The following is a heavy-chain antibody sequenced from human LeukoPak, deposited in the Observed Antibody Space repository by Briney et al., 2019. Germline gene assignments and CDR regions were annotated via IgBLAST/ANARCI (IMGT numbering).Heavy chain of an antibody. CDR1: GYTFTSYG. J-gene: IGHJ4*02. Sequence: GASVNVSCKASGYTFTSYGISWVRQAPGQGLEGMGWISAYNGNTNYAQKLQGRVTMTTDTSTSTAYMELRSLRSDDTAVYYCARVRSYDSSGYPLDYWGQGTLVTVSS. V-gene: IGHV1-18*01. D-gene: IGHD3-22*01. CDR2: ISAYNGNT. CDR3: ARVRSYDSSGYPLDY.